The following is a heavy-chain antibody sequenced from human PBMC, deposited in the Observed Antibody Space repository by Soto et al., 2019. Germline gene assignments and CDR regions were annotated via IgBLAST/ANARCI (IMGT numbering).Heavy chain of an antibody. D-gene: IGHD1-26*01. CDR1: GFSFSSYG. Sequence: GGSLRLSCAASGFSFSSYGMHWVRQAPGKGLEWVSFISYDGSNNYYADSVKGRFTISRDNSKNTLYLQMNSLRADDTAVYYCARDMSGGTYNYYYGMDVWGQGTTVTVSS. J-gene: IGHJ6*02. CDR2: ISYDGSNN. V-gene: IGHV3-30*03. CDR3: ARDMSGGTYNYYYGMDV.